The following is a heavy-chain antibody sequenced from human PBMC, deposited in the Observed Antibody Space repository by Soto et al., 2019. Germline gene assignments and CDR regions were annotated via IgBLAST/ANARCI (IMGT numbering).Heavy chain of an antibody. J-gene: IGHJ4*02. D-gene: IGHD1-26*01. CDR2: VNPNSGGT. Sequence: ASVKVSCKASGHTFSGYYVHWVRQAPGQGLEWMGWVNPNSGGTHYAQKFQGRVSMTRDTSLSAVYMELRSLRRDDMAVYFCASDCVGDDLSVTTGDCGRFWGQRTLSAVAS. CDR3: ASDCVGDDLSVTTGDCGRF. V-gene: IGHV1-2*02. CDR1: GHTFSGYY.